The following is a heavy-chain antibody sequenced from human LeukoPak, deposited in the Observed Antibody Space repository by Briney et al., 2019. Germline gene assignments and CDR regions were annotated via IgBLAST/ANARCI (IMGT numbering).Heavy chain of an antibody. CDR1: GFTFSSDG. Sequence: GGSLRLSCAASGFTFSSDGMNWVRQAPGKGLEWVSFITSSSSYIYYADSVKGRFTISRDNAKNSLYLQMNSLRAEDTAVYYCARGGRDGYNEIDYWGQGTLVTVSS. CDR3: ARGGRDGYNEIDY. V-gene: IGHV3-21*01. D-gene: IGHD5-24*01. J-gene: IGHJ4*02. CDR2: ITSSSSYI.